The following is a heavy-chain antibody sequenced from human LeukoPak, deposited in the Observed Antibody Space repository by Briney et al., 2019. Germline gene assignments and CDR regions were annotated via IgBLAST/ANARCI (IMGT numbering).Heavy chain of an antibody. CDR3: ADGYSSGWTR. CDR1: GFTFNNYA. V-gene: IGHV3-23*01. Sequence: GGSLRLSCAASGFTFNNYAMSWVRQAPGRGLEWVSAISGGGGSTNYADSVKGRFTISRDNSKNTLYLQMNSLRVEDTAIYFCADGYSSGWTRWGQGTLVTVSS. D-gene: IGHD6-19*01. CDR2: ISGGGGST. J-gene: IGHJ4*02.